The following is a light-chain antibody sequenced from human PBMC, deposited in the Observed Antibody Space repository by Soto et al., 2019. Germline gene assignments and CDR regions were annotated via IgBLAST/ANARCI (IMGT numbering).Light chain of an antibody. V-gene: IGKV1-27*01. Sequence: DIQMTQSPSSLSASVEDRVTITCRASQDISVYLAWYQQKPGKVPKLLIYSASTLQSGDPSRFSGNGSGTDFNLPISSLQPEDVATYFCQKFNTDPLTFGEGTRLEIK. CDR3: QKFNTDPLT. CDR1: QDISVY. CDR2: SAS. J-gene: IGKJ5*01.